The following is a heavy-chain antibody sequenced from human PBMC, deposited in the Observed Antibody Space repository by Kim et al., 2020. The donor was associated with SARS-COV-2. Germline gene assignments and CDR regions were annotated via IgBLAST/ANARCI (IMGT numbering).Heavy chain of an antibody. Sequence: GGSLRLSCAASGFTFSSYGMHWVRQAPGKGLEWVAVISYDGSNKYYADSVKGRFTISRDNSKNTLYLQMNSLRAEDTAVYYCARGKRGSQYGMDVWGQGTTVTVSS. CDR1: GFTFSSYG. V-gene: IGHV3-33*05. CDR3: ARGKRGSQYGMDV. D-gene: IGHD3-10*01. J-gene: IGHJ6*02. CDR2: ISYDGSNK.